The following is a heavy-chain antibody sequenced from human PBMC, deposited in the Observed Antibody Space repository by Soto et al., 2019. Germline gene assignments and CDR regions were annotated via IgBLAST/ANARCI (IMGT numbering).Heavy chain of an antibody. J-gene: IGHJ6*02. CDR2: IYYSGST. V-gene: IGHV4-61*01. CDR3: ARAGTYYDFWSGPPNDGMDV. D-gene: IGHD3-3*01. CDR1: GGSVSSGSYY. Sequence: NPSETLSLTCTVSGGSVSSGSYYWSWIRQPPGKGLEWIGYIYYSGSTNYNPSLRSRVTISVDTSKNQFSLKLSSVTAADTAVYYCARAGTYYDFWSGPPNDGMDVWGQGTTVTVSS.